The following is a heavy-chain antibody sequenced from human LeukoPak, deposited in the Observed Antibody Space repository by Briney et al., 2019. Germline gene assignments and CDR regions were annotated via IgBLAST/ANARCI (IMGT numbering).Heavy chain of an antibody. CDR2: IIPIFGTA. D-gene: IGHD3-9*01. J-gene: IGHJ3*02. V-gene: IGHV1-69*13. CDR1: GGTFSIYA. Sequence: ASVKVSCKASGGTFSIYAISWVRQAPGQGLEWMGGIIPIFGTANYAQKFQGRVTITADESTSTAYMELSSLRSEDTAVYYCARGRLYYDILTGYYPDAFDIWGQGTMDTVSS. CDR3: ARGRLYYDILTGYYPDAFDI.